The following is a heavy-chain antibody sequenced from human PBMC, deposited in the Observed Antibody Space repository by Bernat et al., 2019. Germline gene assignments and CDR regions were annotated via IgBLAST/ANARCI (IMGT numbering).Heavy chain of an antibody. CDR2: IWYDGSNK. V-gene: IGHV3-33*01. CDR1: GFTFSSYG. CDR3: ARDPRYCSGSSCYLDYYYYGMDV. J-gene: IGHJ6*02. Sequence: QVQLVESGGGVVQPGRSLRLSCAASGFTFSSYGMHWVRQAPGKGLEWVAVIWYDGSNKYYADSVKGRFTISRDNSKNTLYLQMNSLRAEDTAVYYCARDPRYCSGSSCYLDYYYYGMDVWGQGTTVTVSS. D-gene: IGHD2-15*01.